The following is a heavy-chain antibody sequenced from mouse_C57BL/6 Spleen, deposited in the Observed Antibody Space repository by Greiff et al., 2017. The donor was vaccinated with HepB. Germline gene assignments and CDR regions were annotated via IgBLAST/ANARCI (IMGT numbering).Heavy chain of an antibody. V-gene: IGHV1-26*01. Sequence: VQLQQSGPELVKPGASVKISCKASGYTFTDYYMNWVKQSHGKSLEWIGDINPNNGGTSYNQKFKGKATLTVDKSSSTAYMELRSLTSEDSAVYYCARPIYYGSSYPIVWGTGTTVTVSS. CDR1: GYTFTDYY. J-gene: IGHJ1*03. CDR2: INPNNGGT. D-gene: IGHD1-1*01. CDR3: ARPIYYGSSYPIV.